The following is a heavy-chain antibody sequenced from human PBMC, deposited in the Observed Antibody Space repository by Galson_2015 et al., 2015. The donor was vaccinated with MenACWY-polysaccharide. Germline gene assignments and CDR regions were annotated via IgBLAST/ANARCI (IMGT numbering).Heavy chain of an antibody. CDR1: GDSVSSNSAA. CDR2: IYCRSKSYN. J-gene: IGHJ3*01. CDR3: ARGGSGSLAPNGNAFDV. D-gene: IGHD3-22*01. Sequence: CAISGDSVSSNSAAWNWIRQSPSRGLEWLGRIYCRSKSYNDYAVSVKSRITINPDTSKNQFSLQLNSVTPEDTAVYFCARGGSGSLAPNGNAFDVWGQGTMVIVSS. V-gene: IGHV6-1*01.